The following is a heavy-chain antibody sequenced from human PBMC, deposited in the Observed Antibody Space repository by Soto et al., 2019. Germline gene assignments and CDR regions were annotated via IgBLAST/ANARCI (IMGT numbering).Heavy chain of an antibody. V-gene: IGHV4-31*03. D-gene: IGHD1-1*01. Sequence: TLSLTCTVSGGSISSGGTGSYWTWFRQLPGKGLEWIGYIYYTGNTYYNPSLKSRPTISIDTSENQFSLKLTSVTAADTAVYFCASGHDAYKVRYWGQG. CDR2: IYYTGNT. CDR3: ASGHDAYKVRY. J-gene: IGHJ4*02. CDR1: GGSISSGGTGSY.